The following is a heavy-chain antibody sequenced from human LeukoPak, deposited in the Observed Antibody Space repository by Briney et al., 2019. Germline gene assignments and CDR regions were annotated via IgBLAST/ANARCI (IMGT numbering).Heavy chain of an antibody. CDR3: ARDFVPYYDSSGYPFDY. CDR2: IIPIFGIA. CDR1: GGTFSSYA. V-gene: IGHV1-69*04. D-gene: IGHD3-22*01. Sequence: ASVKVSCKASGGTFSSYAISWVRQAPGQGLEWMGRIIPIFGIANYAQKIQGRVTITADKSTSTAYMELSSLRSEDTAVYYCARDFVPYYDSSGYPFDYWGQGTLVTVSS. J-gene: IGHJ4*02.